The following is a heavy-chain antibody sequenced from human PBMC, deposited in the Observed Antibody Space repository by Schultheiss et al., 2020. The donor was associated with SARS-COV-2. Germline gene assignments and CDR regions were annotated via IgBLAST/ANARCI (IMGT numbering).Heavy chain of an antibody. J-gene: IGHJ5*02. CDR1: GGSISSYY. Sequence: SQTLSLTCTVSGGSISSYYWSWIRQPAGKGLEWIGRIYTSGSTNYNPSLKSRVTMSVDTSKNQFSLKLSSVTAADTAVYYCARGYPELVVVAATPRERDPWGQGTLVTGSS. CDR3: ARGYPELVVVAATPRERDP. CDR2: IYTSGST. V-gene: IGHV4-4*07. D-gene: IGHD2-15*01.